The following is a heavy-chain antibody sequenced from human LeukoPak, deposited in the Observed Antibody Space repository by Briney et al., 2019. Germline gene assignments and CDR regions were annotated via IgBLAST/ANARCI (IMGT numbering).Heavy chain of an antibody. V-gene: IGHV4-59*12. J-gene: IGHJ4*02. CDR1: GGSISGYY. D-gene: IGHD3-22*01. Sequence: PSETLSLTCTVSGGSISGYYWSWIRQPPGKGLECIGYIYYSGSTNYNPSLKSRVTISVDTSRNQFSLKLTSVTAADTAVYYCAKDSDRDSSGYYWGFESWGQGTLVTVSS. CDR2: IYYSGST. CDR3: AKDSDRDSSGYYWGFES.